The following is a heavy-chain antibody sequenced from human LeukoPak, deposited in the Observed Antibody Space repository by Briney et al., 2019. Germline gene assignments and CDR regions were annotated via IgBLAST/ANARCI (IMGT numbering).Heavy chain of an antibody. J-gene: IGHJ6*02. CDR2: IYYSGST. V-gene: IGHV4-31*03. CDR1: GGSISSGGYY. CDR3: ASGYYTAYFYGMDV. Sequence: PSQTLSLTCTVSGGSISSGGYYWSWLRQHPGKGLEWIGYIYYSGSTYYNPSLKSRVTISVDTSKNQFSLKLSSVSAADTAVYYCASGYYTAYFYGMDVWGQGTTVTVSS. D-gene: IGHD3-3*01.